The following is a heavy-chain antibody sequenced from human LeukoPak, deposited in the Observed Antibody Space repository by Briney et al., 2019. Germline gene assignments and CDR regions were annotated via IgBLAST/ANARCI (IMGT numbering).Heavy chain of an antibody. V-gene: IGHV4-4*07. CDR3: ARRKQWLVPGMTVFDY. J-gene: IGHJ4*02. CDR2: IHTSGST. Sequence: SETLSLTCTVSGVSISSYYWSWIRQPAGKGLEWIGRIHTSGSTNYNPSLKSRVTMSVDTSKNQFSLKLSSVTAADTAVYYCARRKQWLVPGMTVFDYWGQGTLVTVSS. CDR1: GVSISSYY. D-gene: IGHD6-19*01.